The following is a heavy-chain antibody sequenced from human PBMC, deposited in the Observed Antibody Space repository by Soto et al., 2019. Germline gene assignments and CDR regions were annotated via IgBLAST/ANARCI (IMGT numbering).Heavy chain of an antibody. V-gene: IGHV3-21*01. J-gene: IGHJ5*02. CDR3: SRDFIYDILTEWFDP. CDR1: GFSFSKYK. CDR2: ITGDSSYT. Sequence: EVQLVESGGGLVQPGGSLRLSCAASGFSFSKYKMNWVRQAPGKGLEWVSSITGDSSYTYYADSVKGRFTISRDNANNSLYLEMNSLGAEDTAMYYCSRDFIYDILTEWFDPWGQGTLVTVSS. D-gene: IGHD3-9*01.